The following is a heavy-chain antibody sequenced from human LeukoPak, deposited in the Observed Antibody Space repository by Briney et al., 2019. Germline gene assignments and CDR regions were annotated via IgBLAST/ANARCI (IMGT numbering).Heavy chain of an antibody. D-gene: IGHD2-2*01. J-gene: IGHJ6*03. CDR3: ARAYYCSTTSCYPYLYYYYYYMDV. V-gene: IGHV1-18*01. CDR2: ISAYNGNT. Sequence: GASVKVSCEASGYTFTSYGISWVRQAPGQGLEWMGWISAYNGNTNYAQKLQGRVTMTTDTSTSTAYVELRSLRSDDTAVYYCARAYYCSTTSCYPYLYYYYYYMDVWGKGTTVTVSS. CDR1: GYTFTSYG.